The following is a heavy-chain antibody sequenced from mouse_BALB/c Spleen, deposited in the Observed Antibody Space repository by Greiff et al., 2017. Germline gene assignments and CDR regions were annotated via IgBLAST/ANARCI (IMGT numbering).Heavy chain of an antibody. CDR3: ARHESMITTGYYFDY. CDR2: ISNGGGST. Sequence: EVMLVESGGGLVQPGGSLKLSCAASGFTFSSYTMSWVRQTPEKRLEWVAYISNGGGSTYYPDTVKGRFTISRDNAKNTLYLQMSSLKSEDTAMYYCARHESMITTGYYFDYWGQGTTLTVSS. J-gene: IGHJ2*01. D-gene: IGHD2-4*01. V-gene: IGHV5-12-2*01. CDR1: GFTFSSYT.